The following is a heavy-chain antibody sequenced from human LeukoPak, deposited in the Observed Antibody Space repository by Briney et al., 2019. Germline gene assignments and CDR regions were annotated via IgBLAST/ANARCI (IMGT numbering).Heavy chain of an antibody. J-gene: IGHJ4*02. CDR3: ARDHGVYGQWLDLDY. V-gene: IGHV1-18*04. Sequence: ASVKVSCKASGYTFTSYGISWVRQAPGQGLEWMGWISAYNGNTNYAQKLQGRVTMTTDTSTSTAYMELRSLRSDDTAVYYCARDHGVYGQWLDLDYWGQGTLVTVSS. CDR2: ISAYNGNT. D-gene: IGHD6-19*01. CDR1: GYTFTSYG.